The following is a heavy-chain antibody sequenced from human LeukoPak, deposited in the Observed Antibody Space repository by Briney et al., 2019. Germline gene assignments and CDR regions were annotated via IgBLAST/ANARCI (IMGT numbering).Heavy chain of an antibody. V-gene: IGHV3-21*01. D-gene: IGHD1-1*01. CDR3: ARERWNDGSFDY. J-gene: IGHJ4*02. CDR1: GFTFSSYG. CDR2: ISSSSSYI. Sequence: GGSLRLSCAASGFTFSSYGMSWARQAPGKGLEWVSSISSSSSYIYYADSVKGRFTISRDNAKNSLYLQMNSLRAEDTAVYYCARERWNDGSFDYWGQGTLVTVSS.